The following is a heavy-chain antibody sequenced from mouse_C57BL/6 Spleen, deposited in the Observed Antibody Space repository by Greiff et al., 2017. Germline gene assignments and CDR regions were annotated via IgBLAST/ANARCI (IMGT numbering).Heavy chain of an antibody. CDR3: TRDRDDYDGRPAY. D-gene: IGHD2-4*01. Sequence: EVHLVESGEGLVKPGGSLKLSCAASGFTFSSYAMSWVSQTPEKRLEWVAYISSGGDYIYYADPVKGRFTISRDNARNTLYLQMSSLKSEDTTMYYCTRDRDDYDGRPAYWGQGTLVTVSA. V-gene: IGHV5-9-1*02. CDR2: ISSGGDYI. CDR1: GFTFSSYA. J-gene: IGHJ3*01.